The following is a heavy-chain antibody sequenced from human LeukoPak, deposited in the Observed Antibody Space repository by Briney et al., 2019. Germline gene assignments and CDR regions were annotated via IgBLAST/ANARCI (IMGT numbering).Heavy chain of an antibody. CDR1: GFTFSSYW. CDR3: ARLRYGDYVAGGDY. J-gene: IGHJ4*02. Sequence: GGSLRLSCAASGFTFSSYWMSWVRQAPGKGLEWVANIKQDGSEKYYVDSVKGRFTISRDNAKNSLYLQMNSLRAEDTAVYYCARLRYGDYVAGGDYWGQGTLVTVSS. D-gene: IGHD4-17*01. CDR2: IKQDGSEK. V-gene: IGHV3-7*01.